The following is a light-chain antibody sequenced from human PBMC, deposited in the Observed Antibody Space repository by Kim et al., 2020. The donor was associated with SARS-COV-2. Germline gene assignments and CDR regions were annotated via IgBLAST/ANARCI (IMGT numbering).Light chain of an antibody. CDR3: QSRDSGGNVV. V-gene: IGLV3-19*01. CDR1: SLRSYY. Sequence: SSELTQDPAVSVALGQTVRITCQGDSLRSYYATCYQQKPRQAPLLVIFGRNNRPSGIPDRFSCSTSGNTASLTISGAQAEDEADFYCQSRDSGGNVVFGG. J-gene: IGLJ2*01. CDR2: GRN.